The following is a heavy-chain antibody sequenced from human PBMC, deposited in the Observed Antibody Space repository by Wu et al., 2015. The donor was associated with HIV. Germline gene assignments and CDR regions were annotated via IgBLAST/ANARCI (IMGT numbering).Heavy chain of an antibody. V-gene: IGHV1-18*01. CDR1: GYIFTDYG. J-gene: IGHJ2*01. CDR3: ARTIVGATPRGYWYFDL. Sequence: VQLVQSGGEVKKPGASVKVACKASGYIFTDYGINWVRQAPGQGLEWMGWISAQNGNTKYAQKFQGRVTMTTDTSSSTAYMELRSLRSDDTAVYFCARTIVGATPRGYWYFDLWGRGTLVTVSS. D-gene: IGHD1-26*01. CDR2: ISAQNGNT.